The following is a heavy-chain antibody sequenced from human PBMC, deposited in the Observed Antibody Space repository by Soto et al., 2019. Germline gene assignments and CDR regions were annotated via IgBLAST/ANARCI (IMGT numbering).Heavy chain of an antibody. CDR1: GGSISTDHYH. D-gene: IGHD2-21*02. V-gene: IGHV4-30-4*01. CDR2: IHYSGSI. J-gene: IGHJ6*02. Sequence: SETLSLTCTVWGGSISTDHYHWTWIRQAPGKGLEWIGYIHYSGSIQFNPSLQSRVSMSVDTSKNLFSLRLSSVTAADTAVYFCAREDDGGDRDYYGLDVWGQGTTVTVSS. CDR3: AREDDGGDRDYYGLDV.